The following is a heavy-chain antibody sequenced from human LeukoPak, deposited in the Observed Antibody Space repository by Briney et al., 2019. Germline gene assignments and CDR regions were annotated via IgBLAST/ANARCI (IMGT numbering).Heavy chain of an antibody. D-gene: IGHD6-13*01. Sequence: SETLSLTCTVSGGSISSYYWSWIRQPAGKGLEWIGRIYTSGSTNYNPSLKSRVTMSVDTSKNQFSLKLSSVTAADTAVYYCARDSSIAAAGIRRWVWFDPWGQGTLVTVSS. V-gene: IGHV4-4*07. CDR2: IYTSGST. J-gene: IGHJ5*02. CDR3: ARDSSIAAAGIRRWVWFDP. CDR1: GGSISSYY.